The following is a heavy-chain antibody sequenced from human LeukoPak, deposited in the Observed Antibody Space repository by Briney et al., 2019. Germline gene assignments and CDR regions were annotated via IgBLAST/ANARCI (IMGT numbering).Heavy chain of an antibody. D-gene: IGHD6-6*01. CDR3: AGVEYSSYPPLS. V-gene: IGHV1-69*04. Sequence: SVKVSCKASGGTFSSYAISWVRQAPGQGLEWMGRIIPIFGIANYAQKFQGRVTITADKSTSTAYMELSSLRSEDTAVNYCAGVEYSSYPPLSWGQGTLVTVSS. CDR1: GGTFSSYA. CDR2: IIPIFGIA. J-gene: IGHJ4*02.